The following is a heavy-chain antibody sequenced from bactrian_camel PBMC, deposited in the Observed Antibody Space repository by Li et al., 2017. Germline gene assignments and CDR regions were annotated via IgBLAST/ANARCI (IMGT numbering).Heavy chain of an antibody. CDR2: IDLYSRGNI. CDR1: ESHNVDYC. J-gene: IGHJ4*01. Sequence: HVQLVESGGGSAQAGGSLRLTCVLTESHNVDYCMGWYRQTTGKEREGVAAIDLYSRGNITYADAVKGRFTISRDRATNTLYLQMNSLKPEDTAMYYCAAVYRRYTRYPPLTKDEYIYWGRGTQVTVS. D-gene: IGHD2*01. CDR3: AAVYRRYTRYPPLTKDEYIY. V-gene: IGHV3S55*01.